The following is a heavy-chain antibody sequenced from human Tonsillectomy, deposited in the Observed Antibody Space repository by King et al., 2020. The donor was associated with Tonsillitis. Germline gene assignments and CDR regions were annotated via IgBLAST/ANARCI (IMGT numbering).Heavy chain of an antibody. CDR3: GKVTVFDDYYYGRDV. V-gene: IGHV3-30*18. Sequence: VQLVESGGGVVQPGRSLRLSCAASGFTFSSYGMPGVRQAPGKGLEWLAVITYDGRNKYYADSVRGRFTISRDNSKNTLYLQMKSLRAEDTAVYYCGKVTVFDDYYYGRDVWGRGTTVTVSS. CDR1: GFTFSSYG. D-gene: IGHD2-8*01. CDR2: ITYDGRNK. J-gene: IGHJ6*02.